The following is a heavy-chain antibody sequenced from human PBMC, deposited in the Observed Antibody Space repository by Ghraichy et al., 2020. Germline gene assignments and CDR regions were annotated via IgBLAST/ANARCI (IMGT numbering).Heavy chain of an antibody. CDR1: GYTFTGYF. V-gene: IGHV1-2*02. CDR3: ARYYYDSSGLDS. D-gene: IGHD3-22*01. Sequence: ASVKVSCKASGYTFTGYFMHWVRQAPGQGVEWMGWINPNSGGTNYAQKFQGRVTMTRDTSISTAYMELSRLRSDDTAVYYCARYYYDSSGLDSWGQGTLVTVSS. J-gene: IGHJ4*02. CDR2: INPNSGGT.